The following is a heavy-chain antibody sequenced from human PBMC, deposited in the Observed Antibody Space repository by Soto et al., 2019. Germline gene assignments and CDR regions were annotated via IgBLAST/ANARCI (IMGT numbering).Heavy chain of an antibody. Sequence: LTRSVSGGYIVGRGGCWGWIRQPPGKGLEWIGSIYYSGSTYYNPSLKSRVTISVDTSKNQFSLKLSSVTAADTVVYYGEGHAEGCGKGEAFWGKGTLVTVSS. J-gene: IGHJ4*02. CDR1: GGYIVGRGGC. D-gene: IGHD3-16*01. V-gene: IGHV4-39*01. CDR2: IYYSGST. CDR3: EGHAEGCGKGEAF.